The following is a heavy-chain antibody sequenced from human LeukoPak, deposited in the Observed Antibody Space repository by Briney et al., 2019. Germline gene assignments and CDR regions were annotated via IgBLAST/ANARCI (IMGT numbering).Heavy chain of an antibody. V-gene: IGHV3-7*05. D-gene: IGHD7-27*01. CDR3: ARDWAEVPGVC. CDR1: GFTFTSYW. J-gene: IGHJ4*02. CDR2: VNQDGSDK. Sequence: GGSLRLSCSASGFTFTSYWMSWVRQAPGKGLEWVANVNQDGSDKYYVDSVKGRFTISRDNAKNSVYLQMNNLRADDTAVYYCARDWAEVPGVCWGQGTLVTVSS.